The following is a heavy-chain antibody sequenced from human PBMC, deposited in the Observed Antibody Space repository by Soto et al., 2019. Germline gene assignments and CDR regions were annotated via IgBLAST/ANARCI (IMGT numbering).Heavy chain of an antibody. Sequence: QVQLQQWGAGLLKPSETLSLTCAVYGGSFSGYYWSWIRQPPGKGLEWIGEINHSGSTNYNPSLKSRVSISVDPSKTRFSLKLSSGTAADTAVYSCARLNRSGRDYWGQGTLVTVSS. CDR3: ARLNRSGRDY. V-gene: IGHV4-34*01. D-gene: IGHD3-10*01. CDR1: GGSFSGYY. J-gene: IGHJ4*02. CDR2: INHSGST.